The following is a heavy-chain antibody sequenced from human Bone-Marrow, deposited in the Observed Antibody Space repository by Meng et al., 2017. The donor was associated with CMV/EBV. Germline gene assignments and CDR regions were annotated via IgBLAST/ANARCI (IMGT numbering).Heavy chain of an antibody. V-gene: IGHV4-4*02. D-gene: IGHD1-14*01. CDR3: ARNHGKSDFDY. CDR2: ISHSGST. Sequence: CAVFGGSISGSDWWTWVRQPPGKGLEWIGEISHSGSTNYTPSLKSRVTISVDKSKNQFSLKASSVTAADTAVYYCARNHGKSDFDYWGQGTLVTVSS. CDR1: GGSISGSDW. J-gene: IGHJ4*02.